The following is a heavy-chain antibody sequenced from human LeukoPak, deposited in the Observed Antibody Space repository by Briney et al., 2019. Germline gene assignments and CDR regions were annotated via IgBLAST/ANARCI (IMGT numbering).Heavy chain of an antibody. V-gene: IGHV4-34*01. CDR3: AQSGPYYYDSSGHGWFDP. D-gene: IGHD3-22*01. Sequence: SETLSLTCAVYGGSFSGYYWSWIRQPPGKGLEWIGEINHSGSTNYNPSLKSRVTISVDTSKNQFSLKLSSVTAADTAVYYCAQSGPYYYDSSGHGWFDPWGQGTLVTVSS. J-gene: IGHJ5*02. CDR2: INHSGST. CDR1: GGSFSGYY.